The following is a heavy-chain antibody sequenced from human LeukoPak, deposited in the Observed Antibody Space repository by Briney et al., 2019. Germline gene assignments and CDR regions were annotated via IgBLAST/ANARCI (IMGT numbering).Heavy chain of an antibody. CDR1: GFIFDEYG. CDR3: ARDGYEWDGWYFDY. V-gene: IGHV3-20*04. J-gene: IGHJ4*02. Sequence: PGGSLRLSCVASGFIFDEYGMSWVRQAPGKGLEWVSGINWNGDSTGYADSVKGRFTISRDNAKNSLYLQMNSLRAEDTAVYYCARDGYEWDGWYFDYWGQGTLVTVSS. D-gene: IGHD1-26*01. CDR2: INWNGDST.